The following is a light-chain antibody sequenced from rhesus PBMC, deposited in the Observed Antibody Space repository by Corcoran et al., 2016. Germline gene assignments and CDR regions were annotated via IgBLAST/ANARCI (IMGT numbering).Light chain of an antibody. CDR3: LQHNSYPFT. Sequence: DIQMTQSPSSLSASVGDTVTITCRASQGISSYLNWFQQKPGKAPKLLIYAASSLESWVPSRFSGSGSGKDFTLTISSLQPEDFAVYYCLQHNSYPFTFGPGTKLDIK. CDR2: AAS. J-gene: IGKJ3*01. V-gene: IGKV1-28*03. CDR1: QGISSY.